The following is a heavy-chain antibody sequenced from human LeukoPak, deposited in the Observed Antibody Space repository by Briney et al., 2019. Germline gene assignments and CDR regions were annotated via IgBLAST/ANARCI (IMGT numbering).Heavy chain of an antibody. J-gene: IGHJ4*02. D-gene: IGHD5-12*01. CDR1: GYTFTSYA. Sequence: GASVRVSCKPSGYTFTSYAMHWVRQAPGQRLEWMGWINAGNGNTKYSQKFQGRVTITRDTSASTAYMELSSLRSEDTAMYYCAREEDSGYHYFDYWGQGTLVTVSS. CDR3: AREEDSGYHYFDY. V-gene: IGHV1-3*01. CDR2: INAGNGNT.